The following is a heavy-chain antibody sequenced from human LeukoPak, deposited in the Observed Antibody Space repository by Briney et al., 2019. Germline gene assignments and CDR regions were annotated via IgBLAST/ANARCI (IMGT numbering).Heavy chain of an antibody. V-gene: IGHV4-34*01. D-gene: IGHD5-18*01. CDR1: RTSFNDYY. CDR2: VDHRGII. CDR3: ARRQLWILCYFDY. J-gene: IGHJ4*02. Sequence: PSETLSLTCAVYRTSFNDYYWSWLRQSPGKGLEGIGEVDHRGIINYNPSLKSRITISADTSNSHFSLNRTPVPTADTAVYYCARRQLWILCYFDYWGQGTPVTVSS.